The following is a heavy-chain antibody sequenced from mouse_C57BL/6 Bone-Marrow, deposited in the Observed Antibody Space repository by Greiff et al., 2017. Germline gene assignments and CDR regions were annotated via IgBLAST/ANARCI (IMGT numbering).Heavy chain of an antibody. J-gene: IGHJ1*03. CDR2: ISSGGSYT. Sequence: EVKLVESGGDLVKPGGSLKLSCAASGFTFSSYGMSWVRQTPDKRLEWVATISSGGSYTYYPDSVKGRVTISRDNAKNNLYLQMSHLKSEDTAMYYCARELGRWYFDVWGTGTTVTVSS. CDR1: GFTFSSYG. CDR3: ARELGRWYFDV. D-gene: IGHD4-1*01. V-gene: IGHV5-6*01.